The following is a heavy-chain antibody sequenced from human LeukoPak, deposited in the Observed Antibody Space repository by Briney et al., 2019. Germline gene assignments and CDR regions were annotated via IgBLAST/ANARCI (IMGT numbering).Heavy chain of an antibody. CDR1: GFNFRNYW. CDR3: ARVGSGYTNDAFDI. CDR2: IKQDGSEE. Sequence: GGSLRLSCAASGFNFRNYWMSWVRQAPGKGLEWVANIKQDGSEEYYVDSVKGRFTISRDNAKNSMYLQMNSLRVEDTAVYYCARVGSGYTNDAFDIWGQGTMVTVSS. J-gene: IGHJ3*02. D-gene: IGHD5-12*01. V-gene: IGHV3-7*01.